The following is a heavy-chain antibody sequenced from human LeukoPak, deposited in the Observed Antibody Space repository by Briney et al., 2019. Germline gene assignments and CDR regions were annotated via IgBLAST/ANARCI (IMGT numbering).Heavy chain of an antibody. Sequence: GGSLRLSCAASGLASEFIFDDYAMYWVRQAPGKGLEWVSYISWNTNFVGYAGSVKGRFTMSRDNAKNTLYLQMNSLRAEDTAVYYCAKRSQGTVYYFDYWGQGTLVTVSS. J-gene: IGHJ4*02. D-gene: IGHD3/OR15-3a*01. CDR1: GLASEFIFDDYA. CDR3: AKRSQGTVYYFDY. V-gene: IGHV3-9*01. CDR2: ISWNTNFV.